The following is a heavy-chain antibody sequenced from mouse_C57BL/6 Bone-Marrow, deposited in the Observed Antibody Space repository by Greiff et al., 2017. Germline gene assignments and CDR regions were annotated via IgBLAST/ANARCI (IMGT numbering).Heavy chain of an antibody. CDR2: ISSGGSYT. J-gene: IGHJ2*01. CDR3: ARQDY. V-gene: IGHV5-6*01. Sequence: EVKLVESGGDLVKPGGSLKLSCAASGFTFSSYGMSWVRQTPDKRLGWVATISSGGSYTYYPDSVKGRFTISRDNAKNTLYLQMSSLKSEDTAMYYCARQDYWGQGTTLTVSS. CDR1: GFTFSSYG.